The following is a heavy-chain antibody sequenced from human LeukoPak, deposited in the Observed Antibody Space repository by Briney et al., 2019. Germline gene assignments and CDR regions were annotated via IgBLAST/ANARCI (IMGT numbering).Heavy chain of an antibody. CDR1: GFTFSSYG. CDR3: ARDRRGYWIRTSCEGGDY. CDR2: ICYDGSNK. V-gene: IGHV3-33*01. D-gene: IGHD2-2*01. Sequence: GGSLRLSCAASGFTFSSYGMHWVRQAPGKGLEWVAVICYDGSNKYYADSVKGRFTISRDNSKNTLYLQMNSLRAEDTAVYYCARDRRGYWIRTSCEGGDYWGQGTLVTVSS. J-gene: IGHJ4*02.